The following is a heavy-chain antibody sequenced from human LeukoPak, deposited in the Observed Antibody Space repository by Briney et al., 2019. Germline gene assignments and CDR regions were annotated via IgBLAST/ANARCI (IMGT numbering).Heavy chain of an antibody. J-gene: IGHJ6*03. CDR3: ATAPRFGDHATEYSYYSMDV. V-gene: IGHV3-23*01. D-gene: IGHD3-3*01. Sequence: PGGSLRLSCAGSGFTFSNYAMNWVRQAPWKGLDWVSSISRIGGSTFYADSVKGRLTIPRDTYKNTLYLKMNSLRAEDTAVYYCATAPRFGDHATEYSYYSMDVWGKGTTVTVSS. CDR2: ISRIGGST. CDR1: GFTFSNYA.